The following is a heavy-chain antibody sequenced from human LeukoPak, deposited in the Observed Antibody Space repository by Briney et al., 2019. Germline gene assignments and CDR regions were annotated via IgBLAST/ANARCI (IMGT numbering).Heavy chain of an antibody. D-gene: IGHD3-22*01. CDR2: IYYSGNT. CDR3: ARRKYYDSSGYVY. Sequence: PSETLSLTCTVSGDSISSSNSYWGWIRQPPGKGLEWIGSIYYSGNTYYNASLKSRVTISVDTSKNQFSLKLSSVTAADTAVYYCARRKYYDSSGYVYWGQGTLVTVSS. V-gene: IGHV4-39*01. J-gene: IGHJ4*02. CDR1: GDSISSSNSY.